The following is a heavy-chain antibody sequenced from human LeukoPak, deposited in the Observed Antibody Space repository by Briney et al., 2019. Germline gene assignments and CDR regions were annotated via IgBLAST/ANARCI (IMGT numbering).Heavy chain of an antibody. D-gene: IGHD4-23*01. CDR2: IYYSGST. Sequence: SETLSLTCTVSGGSVSSGSYYWSWIRQPPGKGLESIGYIYYSGSTFYNPSLKSRVSISIDTSKNQFSLKLSSVTAADTAVYYCARMLGGIGPSDYWGRGTLVTVSS. CDR1: GGSVSSGSYY. V-gene: IGHV4-31*03. CDR3: ARMLGGIGPSDY. J-gene: IGHJ4*02.